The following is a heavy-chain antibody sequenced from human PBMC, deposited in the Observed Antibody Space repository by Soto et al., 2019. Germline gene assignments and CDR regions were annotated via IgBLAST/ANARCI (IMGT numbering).Heavy chain of an antibody. V-gene: IGHV3-21*01. Sequence: GGSLRLSCAASGFTFSSYSMNWVRQAPGKGLGWVSSISSSSSYIYYADSVKGRFTISRDNAKNSLYLQMNSLRAEDTAVYYCARVDCSGGSCAGYFDYWGQGTLVTVSS. J-gene: IGHJ4*02. D-gene: IGHD2-15*01. CDR2: ISSSSSYI. CDR3: ARVDCSGGSCAGYFDY. CDR1: GFTFSSYS.